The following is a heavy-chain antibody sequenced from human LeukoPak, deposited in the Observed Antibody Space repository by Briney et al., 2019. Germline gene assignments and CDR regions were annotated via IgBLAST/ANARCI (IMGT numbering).Heavy chain of an antibody. Sequence: SETLSLTCTVSGGSISTYYWTWIRQPPGKGLEWIGYVYYSGSTNYNPSLRSRVTISVDTSKSQFSLRLSSVTAADTAVYYCARRTWDTFDYWGQGTTVTVSS. CDR2: VYYSGST. V-gene: IGHV4-59*08. CDR3: ARRTWDTFDY. D-gene: IGHD1-26*01. CDR1: GGSISTYY. J-gene: IGHJ4*03.